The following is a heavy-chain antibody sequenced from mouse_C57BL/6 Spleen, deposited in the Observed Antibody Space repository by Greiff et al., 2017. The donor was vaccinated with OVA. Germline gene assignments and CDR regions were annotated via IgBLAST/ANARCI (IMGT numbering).Heavy chain of an antibody. CDR2: IYPGDGDT. CDR3: ARKGDWYYAMDY. CDR1: GYAFSSYW. V-gene: IGHV1-80*01. Sequence: QVQLKESGAELVKPGASVKISCKASGYAFSSYWMNWVKQRPGKGLEWIGQIYPGDGDTNYNGKFKGKATLTADKSSSTAYMQLSSLTSEDSAVYFCARKGDWYYAMDYWGQGTSVTVSS. J-gene: IGHJ4*01.